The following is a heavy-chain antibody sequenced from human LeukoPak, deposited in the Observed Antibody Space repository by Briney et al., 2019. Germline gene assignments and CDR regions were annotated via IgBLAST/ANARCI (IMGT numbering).Heavy chain of an antibody. CDR1: GGSISSYY. CDR2: IYTSGST. D-gene: IGHD6-13*01. V-gene: IGHV4-4*07. J-gene: IGHJ4*02. CDR3: ARNIRLGIAAAGTAYFDY. Sequence: SETLSLTCTVSGGSISSYYWSWIRQPAGKGLEWIGRIYTSGSTNYNPSLKSRVTMSVDTSKNQFSLKLSSVTAADTAVYYCARNIRLGIAAAGTAYFDYWGQGILVTVSS.